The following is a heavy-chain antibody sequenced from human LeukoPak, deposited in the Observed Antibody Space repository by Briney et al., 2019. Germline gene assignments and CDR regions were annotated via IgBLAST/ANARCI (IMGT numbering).Heavy chain of an antibody. V-gene: IGHV3-23*01. Sequence: GGSLRLSCSASGFIFSDYAMRWVRQAPGKGLEWVSSISGSGGNTYYADSVKGRFTISRDNSKNTLYVQMNSLRAEDTAVYYCATALVGPTTPFDYWGQGTLVTVSS. CDR2: ISGSGGNT. CDR1: GFIFSDYA. D-gene: IGHD1-26*01. J-gene: IGHJ4*02. CDR3: ATALVGPTTPFDY.